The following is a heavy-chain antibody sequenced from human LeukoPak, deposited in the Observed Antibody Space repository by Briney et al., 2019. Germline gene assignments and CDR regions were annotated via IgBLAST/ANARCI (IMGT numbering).Heavy chain of an antibody. CDR1: GGSISSSSYY. D-gene: IGHD2-15*01. J-gene: IGHJ4*02. CDR2: IYYSGST. CDR3: ARVGSSGVDY. Sequence: SETLSLTCTVSGGSISSSSYYWGWIRQPPGKGLEWIGYIYYSGSTNYNPSLKSRVTISVDTSKNQFSLKLSSVTAADTAVYYCARVGSSGVDYWGQGTLVTVSS. V-gene: IGHV4-61*05.